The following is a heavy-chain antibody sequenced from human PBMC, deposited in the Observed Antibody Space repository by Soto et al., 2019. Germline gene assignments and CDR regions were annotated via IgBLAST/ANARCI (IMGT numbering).Heavy chain of an antibody. V-gene: IGHV3-23*01. J-gene: IGHJ4*02. CDR1: GFTFSSYA. CDR3: AQGDIATAGAYYFDY. Sequence: EAQLLESGGGLVQPGGSLRLSCAASGFTFSSYAMSWVRQAPGKGLEWVSAISGSGGSTYYADSVKGRFTISRDNSKNTLYLQVNGLRAEDTAVYYCAQGDIATAGAYYFDYWGQGTLVTVSS. D-gene: IGHD6-13*01. CDR2: ISGSGGST.